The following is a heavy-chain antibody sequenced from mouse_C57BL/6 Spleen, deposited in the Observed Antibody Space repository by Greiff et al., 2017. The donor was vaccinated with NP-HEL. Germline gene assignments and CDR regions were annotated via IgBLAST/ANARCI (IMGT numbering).Heavy chain of an antibody. CDR3: SRFSYRYAMDY. Sequence: QVQLQQSGAELVRPGASVKLSCKASGYTFTDYYINWVKQRPGQGLEWIARIYPGSGNTYYNEKFKGKATLTAEKSSSTAYMQLSSLTSEDSAVYFCSRFSYRYAMDYWGQGTSVTVSS. CDR2: IYPGSGNT. CDR1: GYTFTDYY. V-gene: IGHV1-76*01. J-gene: IGHJ4*01. D-gene: IGHD1-1*01.